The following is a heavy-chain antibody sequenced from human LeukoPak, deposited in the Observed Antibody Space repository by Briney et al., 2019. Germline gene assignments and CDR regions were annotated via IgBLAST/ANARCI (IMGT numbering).Heavy chain of an antibody. CDR3: AKKYSNYYYGMDV. CDR2: ISGSGGST. D-gene: IGHD4-11*01. Sequence: GGSLRLSCAASGFTFSSYAMSWVRQAPGKGLEWVSAISGSGGSTYYADSVKGRFTISRDNSKNTLYLQMDSLRAEDTAVYYCAKKYSNYYYGMDVWGQGTTVTVSS. J-gene: IGHJ6*02. CDR1: GFTFSSYA. V-gene: IGHV3-23*01.